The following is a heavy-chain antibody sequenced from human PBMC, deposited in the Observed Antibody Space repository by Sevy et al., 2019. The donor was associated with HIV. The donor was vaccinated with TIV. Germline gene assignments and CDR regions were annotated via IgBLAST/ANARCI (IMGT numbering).Heavy chain of an antibody. Sequence: ASVKVSCKASGYTFTSYGISWVRQAPGQGLEWMGWISAYNGNTNYAQELQGRVTMTTDTSTSTAYMELRSLRSDDTAVYYCARRRMPGYSSGWSGNYFDYWGQGTLVTVSS. D-gene: IGHD6-19*01. CDR2: ISAYNGNT. CDR3: ARRRMPGYSSGWSGNYFDY. J-gene: IGHJ4*02. V-gene: IGHV1-18*04. CDR1: GYTFTSYG.